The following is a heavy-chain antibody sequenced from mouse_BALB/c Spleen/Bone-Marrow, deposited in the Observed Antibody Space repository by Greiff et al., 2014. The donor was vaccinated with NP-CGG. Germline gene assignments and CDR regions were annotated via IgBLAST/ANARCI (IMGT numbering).Heavy chain of an antibody. D-gene: IGHD4-1*01. CDR1: GFNIKDTY. J-gene: IGHJ4*01. Sequence: EVKLQESGAELVKPRASVKLSCTASGFNIKDTYMHWVKQRPEQGLEWIGRIDPANGNTKYDPKFQGKATITADTSSNTAYLQLSSLTSEDTAVYYCARWEYYAMDYWGQGTSVTVSS. V-gene: IGHV14-3*02. CDR2: IDPANGNT. CDR3: ARWEYYAMDY.